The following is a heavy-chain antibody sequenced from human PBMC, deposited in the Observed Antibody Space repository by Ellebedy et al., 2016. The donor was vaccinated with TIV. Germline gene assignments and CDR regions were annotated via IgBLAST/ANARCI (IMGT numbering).Heavy chain of an antibody. V-gene: IGHV3-53*01. D-gene: IGHD6-13*01. J-gene: IGHJ4*02. CDR3: AREVWYPAS. CDR1: GFTVSNNY. CDR2: IYSGGST. Sequence: GESLKISCAASGFTVSNNYMNWVRQAPGKGLEWVSLIYSGGSTRYADSVKGRFTISRDNAKNTLYLQMNGLRAEDTAVYYCAREVWYPASWGQGTLVTVSS.